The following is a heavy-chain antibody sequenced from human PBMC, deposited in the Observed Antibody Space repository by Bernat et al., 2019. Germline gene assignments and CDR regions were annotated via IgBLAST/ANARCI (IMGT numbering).Heavy chain of an antibody. CDR2: ITPGSDYT. V-gene: IGHV3-21*06. CDR3: ARESGRYGPLDC. J-gene: IGHJ4*02. D-gene: IGHD1-26*01. CDR1: GFTFNSYN. Sequence: EVQLVESGGGLVKPGGSLRLSCAASGFTFNSYNMMWVRQAPGRGPERVSFITPGSDYTNYAASVEGRFTISRDNAKNSLYLQMDSLSADDTAVYYCARESGRYGPLDCWGRGTLVTVSS.